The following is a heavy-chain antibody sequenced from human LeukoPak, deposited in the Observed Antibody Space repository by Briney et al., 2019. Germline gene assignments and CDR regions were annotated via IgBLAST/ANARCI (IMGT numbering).Heavy chain of an antibody. J-gene: IGHJ4*02. CDR3: ARYSGLGVPDY. V-gene: IGHV6-1*01. Sequence: SQTPSLTCDISGDSVSGNIVAWNWIRQSPSRGLEWLGRTNYRSKWYNDYAVSVRGRITINPDTSKNRFSLQLDSVTPEDTAVYYCARYSGLGVPDYWGQGTLVTVSS. CDR1: GDSVSGNIVA. D-gene: IGHD2-21*01. CDR2: TNYRSKWYN.